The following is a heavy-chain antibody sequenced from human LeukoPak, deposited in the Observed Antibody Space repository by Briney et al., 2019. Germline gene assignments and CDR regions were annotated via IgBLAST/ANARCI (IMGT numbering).Heavy chain of an antibody. V-gene: IGHV4-61*02. CDR3: AWGDSSGYPFDP. J-gene: IGHJ5*02. CDR2: IYTTGGTSGST. D-gene: IGHD3-22*01. Sequence: SQTLSLTCTVSGGSISSGNYYWSWIRQPAGKGLEYVGRIYTTGGTSGSTYYNPSLKSRVTISVDTSKNQFSLKLSSVTAADTAVYYCAWGDSSGYPFDPWGQGTLVTVPS. CDR1: GGSISSGNYY.